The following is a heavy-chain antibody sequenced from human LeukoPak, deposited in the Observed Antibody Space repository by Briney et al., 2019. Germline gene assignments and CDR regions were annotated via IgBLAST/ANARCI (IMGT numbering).Heavy chain of an antibody. J-gene: IGHJ4*03. CDR2: ISSSGSTI. V-gene: IGHV3-48*03. CDR1: GFTFRRYD. D-gene: IGHD2-8*01. Sequence: PGGSLRLACVASGFTFRRYDMNWVRQAPGKGLEWVSYISSSGSTIYYADSVKGRFTISRDNAKNSLYLQMNSLRAEDTAVYYWARGLTGLMNWGQGTLVTVSS. CDR3: ARGLTGLMN.